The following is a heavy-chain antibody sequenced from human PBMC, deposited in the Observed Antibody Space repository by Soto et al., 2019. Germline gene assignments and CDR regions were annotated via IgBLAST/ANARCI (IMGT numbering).Heavy chain of an antibody. J-gene: IGHJ4*02. CDR1: GFTFSYSA. CDR3: AMGLAAAGPLDY. V-gene: IGHV3-23*01. Sequence: GGSLRLSCAASGFTFSYSAMSWVRQAPGRGLEWVSTISGSGGTPYYADSVKGRFTISRDNSKNSLYLVLNSLGADDTAIYYCAMGLAAAGPLDYWGQGALVTVSS. CDR2: ISGSGGTP. D-gene: IGHD6-13*01.